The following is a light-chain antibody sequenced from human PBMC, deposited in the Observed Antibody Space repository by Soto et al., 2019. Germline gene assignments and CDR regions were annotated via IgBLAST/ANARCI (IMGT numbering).Light chain of an antibody. CDR3: HQYDTYPLT. CDR1: QPISTW. J-gene: IGKJ4*01. CDR2: KAS. Sequence: DVQMTQSPSTLSASVGDRVTITCRASQPISTWLAWYQQKPGKAPNLLIYKASSLESGVPSRFTGSGSGTEFTLTVSSLQTDDFATYYCHQYDTYPLTFGGVTKVDI. V-gene: IGKV1-5*03.